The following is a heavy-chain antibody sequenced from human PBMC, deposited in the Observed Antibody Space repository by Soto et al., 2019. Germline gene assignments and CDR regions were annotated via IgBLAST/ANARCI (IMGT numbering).Heavy chain of an antibody. D-gene: IGHD5-12*01. CDR2: INSDGSTT. CDR3: ARDTMATDPFDY. V-gene: IGHV3-74*01. Sequence: EVQLVESGGGLVQPGGSLRLSCAASGFTFSSYWMHWVRQVPGKGLVWVSRINSDGSTTRYADSVKGRFTSSRDNAKNTLYLQMNSLRAEDMAVYYCARDTMATDPFDYWGQGTLVTVSS. J-gene: IGHJ4*02. CDR1: GFTFSSYW.